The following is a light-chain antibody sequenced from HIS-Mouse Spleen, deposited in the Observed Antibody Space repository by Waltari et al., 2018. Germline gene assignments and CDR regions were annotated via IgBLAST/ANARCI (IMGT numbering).Light chain of an antibody. CDR2: DNN. V-gene: IGLV1-51*01. CDR1: SSNIGNNY. CDR3: GTWDSSLGV. J-gene: IGLJ1*01. Sequence: QSVLTQPPSVSAAPGQKVTIPCSGSSSNIGNNYVSWYQQLPGTAPKLLIYDNNKRPSGIPDRFSGSKSGTSATLGITGLQTGDEADYYCGTWDSSLGVFGTGTKVTVL.